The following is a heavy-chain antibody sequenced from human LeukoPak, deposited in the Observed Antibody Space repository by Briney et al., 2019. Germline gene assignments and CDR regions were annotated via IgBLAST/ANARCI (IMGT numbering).Heavy chain of an antibody. Sequence: ASVKVSCKASGGTFSSYAISWVRQAPGQGLEWMGGIIPIFGTANYAQKFQGRVTITTDESTSTAYMELSSLRSEDTAVYYCARGVVPAAIWRDPPTLDAWGKGTTVTVSS. D-gene: IGHD2-2*02. J-gene: IGHJ6*04. CDR1: GGTFSSYA. CDR3: ARGVVPAAIWRDPPTLDA. V-gene: IGHV1-69*05. CDR2: IIPIFGTA.